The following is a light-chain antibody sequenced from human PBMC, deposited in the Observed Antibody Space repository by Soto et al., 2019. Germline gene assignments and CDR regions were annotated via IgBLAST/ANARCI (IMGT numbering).Light chain of an antibody. CDR3: QQRSNWPLT. V-gene: IGKV3-11*01. Sequence: EIVLTQSPATLSLSPGERATLSCRASQSVSGYLAWYRQKPGQAPRLLIYDAFNRATGIPARFSGSGSGTDFTLTISSLEPADFAVYYCQQRSNWPLTFGGGTKVEIK. CDR2: DAF. CDR1: QSVSGY. J-gene: IGKJ4*01.